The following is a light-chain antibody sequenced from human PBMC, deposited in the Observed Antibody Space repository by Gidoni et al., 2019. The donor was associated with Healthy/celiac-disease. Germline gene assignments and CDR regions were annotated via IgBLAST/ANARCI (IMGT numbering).Light chain of an antibody. J-gene: IGKJ1*01. CDR2: DAF. V-gene: IGKV1-5*01. CDR3: QQYNSFSWT. Sequence: TQMTHSPSTLSASVGDRVTLTCRTSQSINTWLAWYQHKPGKAPNLLIYDAFSLKSGVTSRFSGSGSGTEFSLTISSLQPDDFATYYCQQYNSFSWTFGQXTEVEIK. CDR1: QSINTW.